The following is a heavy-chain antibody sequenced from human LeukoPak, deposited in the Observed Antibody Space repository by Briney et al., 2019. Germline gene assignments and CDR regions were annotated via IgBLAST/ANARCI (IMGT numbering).Heavy chain of an antibody. CDR1: GYTLTELS. CDR2: FDPEDGET. V-gene: IGHV1-24*01. J-gene: IGHJ6*02. D-gene: IGHD6-13*01. Sequence: ASVKVSCKVSGYTLTELSMHWVRQAPGKGLEWMGGFDPEDGETIYAQKFQGRVTMIEDTSTDTAYMELSSLRSEDTAVYYCATGQIQRIAAAGSSQVPFYYYYYGMDVWGQGTTVTVSS. CDR3: ATGQIQRIAAAGSSQVPFYYYYYGMDV.